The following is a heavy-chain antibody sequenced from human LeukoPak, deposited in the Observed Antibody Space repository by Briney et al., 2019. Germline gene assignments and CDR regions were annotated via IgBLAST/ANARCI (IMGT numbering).Heavy chain of an antibody. CDR1: GGSISSSSYY. V-gene: IGHV4-39*01. CDR3: VRHLIWGDYATIDAFDI. CDR2: IYYSGST. D-gene: IGHD4-17*01. J-gene: IGHJ3*02. Sequence: SETLSLTCTVSGGSISSSSYYWGWIRQPPGKGLEWIGSIYYSGSTYYNPSLKSRVTISVDTSKNQFSLKLSSVTAADTAVYYCVRHLIWGDYATIDAFDIWGQGTMVTVSS.